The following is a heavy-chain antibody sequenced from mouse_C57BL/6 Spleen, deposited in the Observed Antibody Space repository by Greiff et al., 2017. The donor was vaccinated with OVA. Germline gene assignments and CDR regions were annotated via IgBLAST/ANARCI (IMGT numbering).Heavy chain of an antibody. CDR1: GYSITSGYY. J-gene: IGHJ3*01. CDR3: ARDYSNYEAWFAY. V-gene: IGHV3-6*01. Sequence: EVKLEESGPGLVKPSQSLSLTCSVTGYSITSGYYWNWIRQFPGNKLEWMGYISYDGSNNYNPSLKNRISITRDTSKNQFFLKLNSVTTEDTATYYCARDYSNYEAWFAYWGQGTLVTVSA. D-gene: IGHD2-5*01. CDR2: ISYDGSN.